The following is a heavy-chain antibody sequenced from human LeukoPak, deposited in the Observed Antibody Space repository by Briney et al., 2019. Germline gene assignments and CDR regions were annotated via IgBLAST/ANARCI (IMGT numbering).Heavy chain of an antibody. CDR2: IYYSGST. CDR3: ARGMMTYSYYIDV. V-gene: IGHV4-59*01. CDR1: GGSISSYY. D-gene: IGHD3-16*01. Sequence: PAETLSLTCTVSGGSISSYYWSWVRQPPGKGLEWIGYIYYSGSTHYNPSLKSRVTISVDTTRNQFSLKLSSVTAADTAVYYCARGMMTYSYYIDVWGKGTPVTVSS. J-gene: IGHJ6*03.